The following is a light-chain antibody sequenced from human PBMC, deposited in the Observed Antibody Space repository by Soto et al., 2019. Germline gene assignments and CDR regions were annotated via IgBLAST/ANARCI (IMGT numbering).Light chain of an antibody. CDR3: CSYAGSPYV. Sequence: QSVLTQPRSVSGSPGQSVTISCTGTSSDVGGYNYVSWYQQHPGKAPKVMIYDVSKRPSGVPDRFSGYKSGNTASLTISGLQAEDEADYYCCSYAGSPYVFGTGTQLTVL. CDR2: DVS. J-gene: IGLJ1*01. V-gene: IGLV2-11*01. CDR1: SSDVGGYNY.